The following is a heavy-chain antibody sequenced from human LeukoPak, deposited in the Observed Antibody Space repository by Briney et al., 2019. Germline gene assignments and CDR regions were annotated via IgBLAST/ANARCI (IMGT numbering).Heavy chain of an antibody. CDR2: IYYSGST. V-gene: IGHV4-59*01. CDR3: ARDRVESGGYNAPYYYYYCGMDV. J-gene: IGHJ6*02. D-gene: IGHD5-24*01. Sequence: PSETLSLTCTVSGGSISSYYWSWIRQPPGKGLEWIGYIYYSGSTNYNPSPKSRVTISVDTSKNQFSLKLSSVTAADTAVYYCARDRVESGGYNAPYYYYYCGMDVWGQGTTVTVSS. CDR1: GGSISSYY.